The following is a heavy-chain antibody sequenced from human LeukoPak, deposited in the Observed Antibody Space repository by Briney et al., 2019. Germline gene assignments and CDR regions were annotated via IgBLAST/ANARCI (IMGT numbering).Heavy chain of an antibody. D-gene: IGHD3-22*01. Sequence: SETLSLTCTVSGGSISIYYWSWIRQPPGKGLEWIGYIANTGDTNNNPSLKSRVAISLDTSKNQLSLQLSSVTAADMAVYFCARGADSSGYYSIFYFDYWGQGTLVTVSS. CDR3: ARGADSSGYYSIFYFDY. J-gene: IGHJ4*02. V-gene: IGHV4-4*08. CDR1: GGSISIYY. CDR2: IANTGDT.